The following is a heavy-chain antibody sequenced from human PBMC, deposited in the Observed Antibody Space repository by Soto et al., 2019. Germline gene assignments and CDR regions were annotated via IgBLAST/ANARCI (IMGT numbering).Heavy chain of an antibody. CDR3: AHVVGLEQWLYRLDH. Sequence: QITLKESGPSLVKPTQTLTLTCTFSGFSLTTTGVGVVWIRQPPEKALEWLALIYWDDDKHYSPSLRSRLTVTNDTTKHQVVLTLTNVDPADTGAYYCAHVVGLEQWLYRLDHWGHGPLVTGSS. J-gene: IGHJ1*01. V-gene: IGHV2-5*02. CDR1: GFSLTTTGVG. CDR2: IYWDDDK. D-gene: IGHD6-19*01.